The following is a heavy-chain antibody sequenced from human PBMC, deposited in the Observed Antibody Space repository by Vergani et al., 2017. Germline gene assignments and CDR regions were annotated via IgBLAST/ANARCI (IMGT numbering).Heavy chain of an antibody. CDR2: IKSKTDGGTT. D-gene: IGHD3-22*01. V-gene: IGHV3-15*01. CDR1: GFTFSNAW. J-gene: IGHJ4*02. Sequence: EVQLVESGGGLVKPGGSLRLSCAASGFTFSNAWMSWVRQAPGKGLEWVGRIKSKTDGGTTDYAAPVKGRFTISRDDSKNMAFLQMSSLKSHDTAVYYCTTTYYDGSGYYRAYFDYWGLGVLVTVSS. CDR3: TTTYYDGSGYYRAYFDY.